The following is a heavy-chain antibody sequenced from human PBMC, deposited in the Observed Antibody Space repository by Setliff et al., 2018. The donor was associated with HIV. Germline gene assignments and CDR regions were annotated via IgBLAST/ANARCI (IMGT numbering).Heavy chain of an antibody. CDR3: ASRWGSYYDTNGHPFDY. D-gene: IGHD3-22*01. J-gene: IGHJ4*02. Sequence: SETLSLTCSVSGHSIRSGYYWGWIRQPPGKGLEWIGTMYHSGSTYYNPSLQGRVTMFFDTSEDHFSLRLSSVTAADTAVHYCASRWGSYYDTNGHPFDYWGQGTLVTVSS. V-gene: IGHV4-38-2*01. CDR1: GHSIRSGYY. CDR2: MYHSGST.